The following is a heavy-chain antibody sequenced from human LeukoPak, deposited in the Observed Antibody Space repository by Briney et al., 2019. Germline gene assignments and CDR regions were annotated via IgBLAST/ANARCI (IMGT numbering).Heavy chain of an antibody. CDR3: AKAGSRQLEDY. V-gene: IGHV3-23*01. J-gene: IGHJ4*02. Sequence: GGSLRLSCAASGFAFSDYAMSWVRQAPGKGLEWVSAVSASGASTYYADSVEGRFSISRENSKRTLYLQMNSLRAEDTAIYYCAKAGSRQLEDYWGQGTLVTVSS. D-gene: IGHD1-1*01. CDR1: GFAFSDYA. CDR2: VSASGAST.